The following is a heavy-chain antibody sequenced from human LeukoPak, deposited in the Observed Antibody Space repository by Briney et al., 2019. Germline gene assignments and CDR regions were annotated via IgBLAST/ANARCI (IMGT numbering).Heavy chain of an antibody. CDR1: GGSIDTYY. D-gene: IGHD1-26*01. CDR3: ARHTVGATEPHDAFDV. CDR2: VYYNGNT. V-gene: IGHV4-59*08. Sequence: PSETLSLTCTVSGGSIDTYYWTWIRQPPGKGLEWIGFVYYNGNTNYNPSLKSRVTISVDTSKNQFSLKLSSVTAADTAVYYCARHTVGATEPHDAFDVWGQGTMVTVSS. J-gene: IGHJ3*01.